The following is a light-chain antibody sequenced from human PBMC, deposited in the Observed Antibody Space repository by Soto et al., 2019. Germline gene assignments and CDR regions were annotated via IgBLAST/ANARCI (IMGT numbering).Light chain of an antibody. CDR3: QQYGSSPLFT. Sequence: EIVLTQSPGTLSLSPGERATLSCRASQSLSSSYLAWYQQKPGQAPRLLIDGTSSRATGIPDRFSGSGSGTDFTLTISRLEPEHFAVYYCQQYGSSPLFTFGPGTKVDIK. CDR2: GTS. CDR1: QSLSSSY. V-gene: IGKV3-20*01. J-gene: IGKJ3*01.